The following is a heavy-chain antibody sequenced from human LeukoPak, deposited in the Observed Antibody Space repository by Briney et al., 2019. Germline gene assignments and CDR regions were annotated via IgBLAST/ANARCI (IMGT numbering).Heavy chain of an antibody. CDR3: AKDIDRSRSQEQQLVLYGMDV. V-gene: IGHV3-23*01. J-gene: IGHJ6*02. D-gene: IGHD6-13*01. Sequence: GGSLRLSCAASGFTFSSYAMSWVRQAPGKGLEWVSAISGSGGSTYYADSVKGRFTISRDNSKNTLYLQMNSLRAEDTAVYYCAKDIDRSRSQEQQLVLYGMDVWGQGTTVTVSS. CDR2: ISGSGGST. CDR1: GFTFSSYA.